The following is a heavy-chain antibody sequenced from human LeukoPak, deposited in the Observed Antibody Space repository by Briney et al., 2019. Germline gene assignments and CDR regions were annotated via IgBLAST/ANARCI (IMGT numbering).Heavy chain of an antibody. CDR1: GFTFSSYW. V-gene: IGHV3-74*01. Sequence: PGGSLRLSCAASGFTFSSYWMHWVRQALGKGLVWVSRINSDGSSTSYADSVRGRFTISRDNAKNTLYLQMNSLRAEDTAVYYCARVPDSGSAIDYWGQGTLVTVSS. D-gene: IGHD1-26*01. CDR2: INSDGSST. J-gene: IGHJ4*02. CDR3: ARVPDSGSAIDY.